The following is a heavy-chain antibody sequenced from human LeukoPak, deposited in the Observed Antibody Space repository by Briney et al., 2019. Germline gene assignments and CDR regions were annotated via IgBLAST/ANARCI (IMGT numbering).Heavy chain of an antibody. J-gene: IGHJ6*02. CDR3: ARVRYYYYGMDV. Sequence: GGSLRLSCAASGITFSNSWMCWVHQAPGKGLEWVANIKEDGSEKYYVNSVKGRFTISRDNAKNSLYLQMNSLRAEDTAVYYCARVRYYYYGMDVWGQGTTVTVSS. V-gene: IGHV3-7*01. CDR2: IKEDGSEK. CDR1: GITFSNSW.